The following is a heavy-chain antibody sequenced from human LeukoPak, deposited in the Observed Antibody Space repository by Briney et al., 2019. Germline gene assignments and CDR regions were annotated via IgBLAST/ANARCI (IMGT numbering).Heavy chain of an antibody. CDR1: GYSISSGYY. CDR3: ARQDDHSGYSY. J-gene: IGHJ4*02. D-gene: IGHD3-22*01. CDR2: IYHSGST. V-gene: IGHV4-38-2*01. Sequence: SETLSHTCAVSGYSISSGYYWGWIRQPPGKGLEWIGSIYHSGSTYYNPSLKSRVTISVDTSKNKFSLKLSSVPAADTDVYYCARQDDHSGYSYLGQGTLVTVSS.